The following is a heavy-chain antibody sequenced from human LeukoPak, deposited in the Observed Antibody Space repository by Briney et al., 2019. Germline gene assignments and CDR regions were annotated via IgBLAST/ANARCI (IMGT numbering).Heavy chain of an antibody. J-gene: IGHJ6*03. CDR1: GGSISSYY. CDR3: ARVSSWYAYYYYYMDV. D-gene: IGHD6-13*01. CDR2: IYYSGST. Sequence: SETLSLTCTVSGGSISSYYWSWIRQPPGKGLEWIWDIYYSGSTNYNPSLKSRVTISVDPSKNQFSLKLSSVTAADTAVYYCARVSSWYAYYYYYMDVWGKGTTVTVSS. V-gene: IGHV4-59*01.